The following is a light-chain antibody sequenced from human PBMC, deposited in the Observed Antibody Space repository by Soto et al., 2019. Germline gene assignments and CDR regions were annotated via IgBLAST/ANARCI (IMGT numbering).Light chain of an antibody. CDR2: AAS. J-gene: IGKJ5*01. Sequence: DIQMTQSPSTLSASVGDRVTITCRASQSIGTWLAWYQQQPGKAPKLLIYAASSLQGGVPSRFSGSGSGTDFTLTISCLQSEDFATYYCQQYYSFPLTFGQGTRLEIK. V-gene: IGKV1-5*01. CDR3: QQYYSFPLT. CDR1: QSIGTW.